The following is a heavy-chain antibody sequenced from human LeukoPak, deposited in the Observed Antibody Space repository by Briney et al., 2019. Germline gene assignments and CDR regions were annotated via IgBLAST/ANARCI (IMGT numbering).Heavy chain of an antibody. CDR2: INPNSGVT. CDR1: EYTFVGHY. V-gene: IGHV1-2*02. D-gene: IGHD5-18*01. CDR3: ARGRGYSYSWFDP. Sequence: ASVKVSCKASEYTFVGHYVHWVRQAPGQGLEWMGWINPNSGVTTYAQKFQGRVTMTRDTSISTAYMKLSRLSSDDTAVYYCARGRGYSYSWFDPWGQGTLVTVSS. J-gene: IGHJ5*02.